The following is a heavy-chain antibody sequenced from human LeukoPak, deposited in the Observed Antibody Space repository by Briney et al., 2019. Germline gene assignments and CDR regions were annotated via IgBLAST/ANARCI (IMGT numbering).Heavy chain of an antibody. CDR1: GFTFSSYA. CDR3: ARDAPAYYYDSSGYPLPARPPAITKSECGMDV. CDR2: ISGSGGST. D-gene: IGHD3-22*01. J-gene: IGHJ6*02. Sequence: GGSLRLSCAASGFTFSSYAMSWVRQAPGKGLEWVSAISGSGGSTYYADSVKGRFTISRDNAKNSLYLQMNSLRAGDTAVYYCARDAPAYYYDSSGYPLPARPPAITKSECGMDVWGQGTTVTVSS. V-gene: IGHV3-23*01.